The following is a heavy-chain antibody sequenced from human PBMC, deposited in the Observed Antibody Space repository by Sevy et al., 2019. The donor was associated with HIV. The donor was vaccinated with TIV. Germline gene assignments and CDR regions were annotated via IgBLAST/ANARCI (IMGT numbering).Heavy chain of an antibody. CDR3: AKVGRGGMVRGYYYGMDV. Sequence: GGSLRLSCAASGFTFSSYGMHWVRQAPGKGLEWVAVISYDGSNKYYADSVKGRFTLSRDNSKNTLYLQMNSLRAEDTAVYYCAKVGRGGMVRGYYYGMDVWGQGTTVTVSS. V-gene: IGHV3-30*18. CDR1: GFTFSSYG. CDR2: ISYDGSNK. J-gene: IGHJ6*02. D-gene: IGHD3-10*01.